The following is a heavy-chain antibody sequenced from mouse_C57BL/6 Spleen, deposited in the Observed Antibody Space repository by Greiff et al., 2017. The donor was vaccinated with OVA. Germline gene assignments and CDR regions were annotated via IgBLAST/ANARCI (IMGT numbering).Heavy chain of an antibody. V-gene: IGHV1-82*01. J-gene: IGHJ3*01. D-gene: IGHD1-3*01. Sequence: VRLQQSGPELVKPGASVKISCKASGYAFSSSWMNWVKQRPGKGLEWIGRIYPGDGDTNYNGKFKGKATLTADKSSSTAYMQLSSLTSEDSAVYFCARAGDAQAWFAYWGQGTLVTVSA. CDR1: GYAFSSSW. CDR3: ARAGDAQAWFAY. CDR2: IYPGDGDT.